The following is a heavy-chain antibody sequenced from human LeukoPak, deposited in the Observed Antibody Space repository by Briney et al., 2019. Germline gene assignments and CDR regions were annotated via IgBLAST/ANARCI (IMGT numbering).Heavy chain of an antibody. CDR1: GYSISSGYY. D-gene: IGHD3-10*01. CDR3: ARASGSYGSGSYYYYGMDV. V-gene: IGHV4-38-2*01. J-gene: IGHJ6*04. CDR2: IFHSGST. Sequence: PSETLSLTCAVSGYSISSGYYWGWIRQPPGKGLEWVGSIFHSGSTYYNPSLKSRVNMSVDTSKNQISLKLSSVTAADTAVYYCARASGSYGSGSYYYYGMDVWGKGTTATVSS.